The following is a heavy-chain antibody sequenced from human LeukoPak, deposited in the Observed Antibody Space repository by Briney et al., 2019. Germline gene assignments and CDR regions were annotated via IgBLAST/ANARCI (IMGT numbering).Heavy chain of an antibody. CDR2: IYHSGST. J-gene: IGHJ6*03. V-gene: IGHV4-39*01. Sequence: SETLSLTCTVSGGSLRSTSYYWGWIRQPPGKGLEWIGSIYHSGSTYYNPSLKSRVTISVDTSKNQFSLKLSSVTAADTAVYYCGRLFYDFWSGHYYYYMDVWGKGTTVTVSS. CDR1: GGSLRSTSYY. CDR3: GRLFYDFWSGHYYYYMDV. D-gene: IGHD3-3*01.